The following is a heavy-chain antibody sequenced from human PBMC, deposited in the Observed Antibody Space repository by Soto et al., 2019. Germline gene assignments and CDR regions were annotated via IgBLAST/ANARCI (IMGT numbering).Heavy chain of an antibody. J-gene: IGHJ4*02. Sequence: GGSLMLSCGASGFTFRNTVLSWVRQAPGKGLDWVSGITGSGRDTYYSDSVKGRFTISRDNSKNMVFLQMNSLRAEDTALYYCAKNGLDNSPSAIDSWGPGTLVTVSS. CDR1: GFTFRNTV. CDR3: AKNGLDNSPSAIDS. D-gene: IGHD2-8*01. CDR2: ITGSGRDT. V-gene: IGHV3-23*01.